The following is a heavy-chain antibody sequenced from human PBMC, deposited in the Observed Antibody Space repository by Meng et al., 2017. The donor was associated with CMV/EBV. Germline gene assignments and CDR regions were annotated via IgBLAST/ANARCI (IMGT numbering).Heavy chain of an antibody. V-gene: IGHV1-69*10. J-gene: IGHJ6*02. Sequence: SVKVSCKASGYTFTGYYMHWVRQAPGQGLEWMGGIIPILGIANYAQKFQGRVTITADKSTSTAYMELSSLRSEDTAVYYCARKGFYYGSGGSQYYYYYGMDVWGQGTTVTVSS. CDR1: GYTFTGYY. CDR2: IIPILGIA. D-gene: IGHD3-10*01. CDR3: ARKGFYYGSGGSQYYYYYGMDV.